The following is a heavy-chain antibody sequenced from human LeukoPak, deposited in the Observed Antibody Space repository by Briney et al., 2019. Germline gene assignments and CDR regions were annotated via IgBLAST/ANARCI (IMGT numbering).Heavy chain of an antibody. CDR2: ISSSTSTI. V-gene: IGHV3-48*01. CDR1: GFTFSTYG. J-gene: IGHJ3*02. Sequence: GGSLRLSCTASGFTFSTYGMNWVRQAPGRGLEWVSYISSSTSTITYADSVKGRFTISRDNAKNSLSLQLNSLRADDTAVYYCAREAPAFDIWGQGTMVTVSS. CDR3: AREAPAFDI.